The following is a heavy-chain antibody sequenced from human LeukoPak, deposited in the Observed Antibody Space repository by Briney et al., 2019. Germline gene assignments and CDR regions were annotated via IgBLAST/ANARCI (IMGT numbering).Heavy chain of an antibody. CDR3: AREGGFDSSGYYGSTYYFDY. CDR1: GGSISSYY. D-gene: IGHD3-22*01. Sequence: PSETLSLTCTVSGGSISSYYWSWIRQPPGKGLEWIGYIYTSGSTNYNPSLKSRVTISVDTSKNQFSLKLSSVTAADTAVYYCAREGGFDSSGYYGSTYYFDYWGQGTLVTVSS. CDR2: IYTSGST. V-gene: IGHV4-4*09. J-gene: IGHJ4*02.